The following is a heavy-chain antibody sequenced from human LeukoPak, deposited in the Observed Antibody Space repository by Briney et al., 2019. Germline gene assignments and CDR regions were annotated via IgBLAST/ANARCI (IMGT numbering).Heavy chain of an antibody. CDR3: AREAYGDYRAFDI. CDR1: GGSISSYY. CDR2: IYYSGST. V-gene: IGHV4-59*01. Sequence: PSETLSLTCTVSGGSISSYYWSWIRQPPGKGLEWIGYIYYSGSTNYNPSLKSRVTISVDTSKNQFSLKLSSVTAADTAVYYCAREAYGDYRAFDIWGQGTMVTVSS. D-gene: IGHD4-17*01. J-gene: IGHJ3*02.